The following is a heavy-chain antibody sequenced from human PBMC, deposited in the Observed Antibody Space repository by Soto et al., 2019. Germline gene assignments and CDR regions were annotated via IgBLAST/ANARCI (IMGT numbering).Heavy chain of an antibody. J-gene: IGHJ6*02. V-gene: IGHV1-3*01. CDR3: ARDDSSSWFYYYGMDV. CDR1: GYTLTSYA. D-gene: IGHD6-13*01. CDR2: INAGNGNT. Sequence: VSAEVSCKAPGYTLTSYALHWARQAPGQRLEWMGWINAGNGNTKYSQKFQGRVTITRDTSASTAYMELSSLRSEDTAVYYCARDDSSSWFYYYGMDVWGQGTTVTVSS.